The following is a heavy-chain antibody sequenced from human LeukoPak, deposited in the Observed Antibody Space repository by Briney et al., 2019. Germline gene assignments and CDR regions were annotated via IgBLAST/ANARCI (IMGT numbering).Heavy chain of an antibody. J-gene: IGHJ4*02. CDR1: GGSFSGYY. CDR3: ARGGGGDGYNTVKAYFDY. Sequence: SETLSLTCAVYGGSFSGYYWRWVRQPPGKGLEWIGEINHSGSTNYNPSLKSRVTISVDTSKNQFSLKLSSVTAADTAVYYCARGGGGDGYNTVKAYFDYWGQGTLVTVYS. V-gene: IGHV4-34*01. D-gene: IGHD5-24*01. CDR2: INHSGST.